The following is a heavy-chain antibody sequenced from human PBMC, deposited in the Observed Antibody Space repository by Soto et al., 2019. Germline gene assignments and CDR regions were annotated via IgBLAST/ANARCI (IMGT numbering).Heavy chain of an antibody. CDR1: GYTFTSYG. Sequence: QVQLVQSGAEVKKPGASVKVSCKASGYTFTSYGSSWVRQAPGQGLEWMGWISAYNGNTKYAQKLQGRVTMTTDTSASKAYMELRSLRSDDMAVYYCARVGNYRDLRWFGDWFDPWGQGTLVTVSS. D-gene: IGHD3-10*01. CDR3: ARVGNYRDLRWFGDWFDP. CDR2: ISAYNGNT. V-gene: IGHV1-18*03. J-gene: IGHJ5*02.